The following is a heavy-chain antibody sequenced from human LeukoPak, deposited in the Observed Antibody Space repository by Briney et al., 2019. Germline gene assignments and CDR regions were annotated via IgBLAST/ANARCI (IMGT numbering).Heavy chain of an antibody. Sequence: ASVKVSCKASGYTFTGYFLHWVRQAPGQGLEWMGWISPNNGGTYYAQKFHDRVTMTRDTSISTAYMELSRLRSDDTAVYYCATASGLNWFDPWGQGTLVTVSS. CDR3: ATASGLNWFDP. CDR1: GYTFTGYF. CDR2: ISPNNGGT. J-gene: IGHJ5*02. V-gene: IGHV1-2*02. D-gene: IGHD3-10*01.